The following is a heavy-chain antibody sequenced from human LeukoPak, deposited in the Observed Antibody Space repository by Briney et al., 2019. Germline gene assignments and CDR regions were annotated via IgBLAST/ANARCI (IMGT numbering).Heavy chain of an antibody. J-gene: IGHJ4*02. Sequence: GGSLRLSCAASIFTFSNYAMHWVRQAPGKGLEWVAVISYDGSSKYYADSVKGRFTISRDNSKKMMYLQMNNLRAEDTALYYCARQKDIVVVVTTTGSFDYWGQGTLVTVSS. CDR2: ISYDGSSK. V-gene: IGHV3-30-3*01. D-gene: IGHD2-15*01. CDR1: IFTFSNYA. CDR3: ARQKDIVVVVTTTGSFDY.